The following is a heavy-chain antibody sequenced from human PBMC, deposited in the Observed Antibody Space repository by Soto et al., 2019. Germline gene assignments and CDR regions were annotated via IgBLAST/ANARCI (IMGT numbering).Heavy chain of an antibody. V-gene: IGHV4-59*12. CDR2: IYYSVST. J-gene: IGHJ4*02. Sequence: SETLSLTCTVSGGSISSYYWSWIRQPPGKGLEWIGYIYYSVSTNYNPSLKSRVTISVDTSKNQFSLKLSSVTAADTAVYYCAREPSIWGQGTLVTVSS. CDR1: GGSISSYY. CDR3: AREPSI.